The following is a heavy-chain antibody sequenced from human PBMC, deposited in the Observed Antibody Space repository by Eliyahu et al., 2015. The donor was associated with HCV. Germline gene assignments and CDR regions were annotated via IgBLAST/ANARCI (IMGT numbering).Heavy chain of an antibody. CDR1: GFGFTSXW. J-gene: IGHJ4*02. Sequence: EVQLEQSGAEVKKPGESLRIXCKGSGFGFTSXWINWVRQMPGKGLEWMGRIDPSDSYTNYSPSFQGHVTISADKSIGTVYLQWSSLKASDTAIYYCAKPNKESGYYATPLDYWGQGTLVTASS. CDR3: AKPNKESGYYATPLDY. CDR2: IDPSDSYT. D-gene: IGHD3-22*01. V-gene: IGHV5-10-1*03.